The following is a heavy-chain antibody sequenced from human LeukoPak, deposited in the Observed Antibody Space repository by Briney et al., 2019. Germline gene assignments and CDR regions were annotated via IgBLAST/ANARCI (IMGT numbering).Heavy chain of an antibody. Sequence: GASVKVSCKASGYTFTGYYMHWVRQAPGQGLEWMGWINPNSGGTNYAQKFQGRVTMTRDTSISTAYMELSRLRSDDTAVYYCARDREYYYGSRMGFDPWGQGTLVTVSS. V-gene: IGHV1-2*02. D-gene: IGHD3-10*01. J-gene: IGHJ5*02. CDR3: ARDREYYYGSRMGFDP. CDR2: INPNSGGT. CDR1: GYTFTGYY.